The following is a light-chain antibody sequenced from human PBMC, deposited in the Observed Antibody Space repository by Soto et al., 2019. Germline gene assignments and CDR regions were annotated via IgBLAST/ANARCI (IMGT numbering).Light chain of an antibody. CDR2: DVS. CDR1: SSDVGGFQY. CDR3: SSYTSSTTPV. Sequence: QSALTQPASVSGSPGQSITISCTGSSSDVGGFQYVSWYQQHPGKAPKLLIYDVSSRPSGVSNRFSGSKSDNTASLTISGLQAEDEADYYCSSYTSSTTPVFGGGTQLTVL. J-gene: IGLJ2*01. V-gene: IGLV2-14*01.